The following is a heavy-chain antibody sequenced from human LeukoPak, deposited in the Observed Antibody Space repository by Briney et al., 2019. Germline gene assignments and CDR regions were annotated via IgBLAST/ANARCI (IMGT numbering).Heavy chain of an antibody. Sequence: RPGGSLRLSCAAAGFNFDDYGMTWVRQAPGKGLEWVAGISWNGNSIAYADSVKGRFTISRDNAKNSLYLQMNSLRAEDTALYYCARNDYYGSGYYWYLDYWGQGTLVTVSS. CDR2: ISWNGNSI. D-gene: IGHD3-10*01. V-gene: IGHV3-20*04. CDR3: ARNDYYGSGYYWYLDY. CDR1: GFNFDDYG. J-gene: IGHJ4*02.